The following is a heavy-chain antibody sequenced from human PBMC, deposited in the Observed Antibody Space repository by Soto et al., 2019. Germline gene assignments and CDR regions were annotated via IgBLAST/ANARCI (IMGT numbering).Heavy chain of an antibody. D-gene: IGHD5-18*01. CDR2: IYWNDDK. J-gene: IGHJ4*02. CDR1: GFSLSASGVG. V-gene: IGHV2-5*01. Sequence: QITLKESGPTLVKPTQTLTLTCTFSGFSLSASGVGVGWIRQPPGAALEWLAVIYWNDDKRYSPSLKSRLTITKDTSKNQVVLTMTNXXXXXXXXYYCTHADSXXYXXYWGQG. CDR3: THADSXXYXXY.